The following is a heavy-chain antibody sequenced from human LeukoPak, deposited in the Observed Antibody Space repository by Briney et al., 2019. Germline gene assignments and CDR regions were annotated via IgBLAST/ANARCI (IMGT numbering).Heavy chain of an antibody. CDR2: INPNNGGT. CDR3: ARLVAGTYLDY. CDR1: GYTFTGYY. D-gene: IGHD6-19*01. V-gene: IGHV1-2*02. J-gene: IGHJ4*02. Sequence: ASVKVSCKASGYTFTGYYMHWVRQAPGQGLEWMGWINPNNGGTNYAQKFQGRVTMTRDTSISTAYMELSRLRSDDTAVYYCARLVAGTYLDYWGQGTLVTVSS.